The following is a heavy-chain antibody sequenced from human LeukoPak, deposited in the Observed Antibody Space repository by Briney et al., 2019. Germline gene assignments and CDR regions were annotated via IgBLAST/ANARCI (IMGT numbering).Heavy chain of an antibody. V-gene: IGHV3-53*04. CDR1: GFTISNYE. J-gene: IGHJ3*02. Sequence: GGSLRLSCAASGFTISNYEMNWVRQAPGKGLEWVLVIYSGGSTYYADSVKGRFTISRHISKNTLYLQMNSLRAEDTAVYYCARAGPYDAFDIWGQGTMVTVSS. CDR3: ARAGPYDAFDI. CDR2: IYSGGST. D-gene: IGHD1-14*01.